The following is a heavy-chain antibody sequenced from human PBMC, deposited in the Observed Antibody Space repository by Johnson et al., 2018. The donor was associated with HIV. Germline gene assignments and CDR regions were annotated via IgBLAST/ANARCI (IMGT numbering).Heavy chain of an antibody. V-gene: IGHV3-11*01. J-gene: IGHJ3*01. Sequence: QVLLVESGGGLVKPGGSLKLSCAVSGFTFSDHYMSWIRQTPGKGLQWVSYISGSGSIIYSTDSVQGRFTISRDNVKNSLHLQMDSLRPEATAGYYCARGRHGGIQPSDAFDVWGQGTMVTVYS. D-gene: IGHD3-16*01. CDR2: ISGSGSII. CDR3: ARGRHGGIQPSDAFDV. CDR1: GFTFSDHY.